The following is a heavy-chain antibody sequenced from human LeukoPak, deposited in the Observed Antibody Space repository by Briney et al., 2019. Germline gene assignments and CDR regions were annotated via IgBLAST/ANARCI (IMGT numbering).Heavy chain of an antibody. CDR2: INHSGST. CDR1: GGSFSSYY. D-gene: IGHD3-22*01. Sequence: SETLSLTCAVYGGSFSSYYWTWIRQPPGKGLEWIGEINHSGSTNYSPSLQSRVTIPVDTSKNQFSLKLSSMTAADTAMYYCARLVRRQYYYDSGGYSYFDSWGQGTLVTVSS. J-gene: IGHJ4*02. CDR3: ARLVRRQYYYDSGGYSYFDS. V-gene: IGHV4-34*01.